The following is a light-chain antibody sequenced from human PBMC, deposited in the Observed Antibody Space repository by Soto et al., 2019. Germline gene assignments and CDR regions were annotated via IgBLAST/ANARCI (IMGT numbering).Light chain of an antibody. V-gene: IGKV3-11*01. CDR3: QQRLNWPLT. J-gene: IGKJ5*01. CDR2: DAS. Sequence: EIVLTHSPATLSLSPGERATLSCRASQIVSSFLAWYQQKPGQAPRLLIYDASNRATGIPARFSGSGSGTDFTLTISSLEPEDFAVYYCQQRLNWPLTFGQGTRLEIK. CDR1: QIVSSF.